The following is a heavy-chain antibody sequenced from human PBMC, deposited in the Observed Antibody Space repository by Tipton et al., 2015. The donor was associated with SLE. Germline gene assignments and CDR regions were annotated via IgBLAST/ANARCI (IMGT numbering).Heavy chain of an antibody. J-gene: IGHJ4*02. CDR3: VKPYGEPHLIPRYYFDY. Sequence: RSLRLSCAASGFTFSGYGMHWVRQAPGKGLEWVAVIWYDGSSKYYADSVKGRFTISRDNSKNTLYLQMNSLRAEDTAVYFCVKPYGEPHLIPRYYFDYWGQGTLVTVSS. CDR1: GFTFSGYG. CDR2: IWYDGSSK. D-gene: IGHD4-17*01. V-gene: IGHV3-33*08.